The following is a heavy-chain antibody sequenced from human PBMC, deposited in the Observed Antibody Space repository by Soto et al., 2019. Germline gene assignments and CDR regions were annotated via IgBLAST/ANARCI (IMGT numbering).Heavy chain of an antibody. J-gene: IGHJ3*02. V-gene: IGHV1-8*01. D-gene: IGHD3-22*01. Sequence: ASVKVSCKASGYTFTSYDINWVRQATGQGLEWMGWMNPNSGNTGCAQKFQGRVTMTRNTSISTAYMELSSLRSEDTAVYYCASTGDYYDSSGYYPPLDAFDIWGQGTMVTVSS. CDR2: MNPNSGNT. CDR3: ASTGDYYDSSGYYPPLDAFDI. CDR1: GYTFTSYD.